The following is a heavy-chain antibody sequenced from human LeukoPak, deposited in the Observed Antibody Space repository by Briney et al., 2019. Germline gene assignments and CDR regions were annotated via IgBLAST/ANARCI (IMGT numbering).Heavy chain of an antibody. Sequence: SETLSLTCAVYGGSFSGYYWSWIRQPPGKGLEWIGEINHSGSTNYSPSLKSRVTISVDTSKNQFSLKLSSVTAADTAVYYCARGSGSYYSDVWGQGTTVTVSS. V-gene: IGHV4-34*01. D-gene: IGHD3-10*01. CDR2: INHSGST. CDR1: GGSFSGYY. J-gene: IGHJ6*02. CDR3: ARGSGSYYSDV.